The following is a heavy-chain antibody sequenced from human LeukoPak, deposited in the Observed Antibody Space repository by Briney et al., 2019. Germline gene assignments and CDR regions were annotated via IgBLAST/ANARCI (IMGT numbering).Heavy chain of an antibody. D-gene: IGHD3-10*01. CDR1: GFTFSDYY. Sequence: GGSLRLSCAASGFTFSDYYMSWIRQAPGKGLEWVSYISPTTAYIHYADSMKGRFTISRDNARRSLYLQMNSLRVEDTAMYYCVSSLHGFSYGPGYWGQGTLVTVSS. J-gene: IGHJ4*02. CDR2: ISPTTAYI. V-gene: IGHV3-11*06. CDR3: VSSLHGFSYGPGY.